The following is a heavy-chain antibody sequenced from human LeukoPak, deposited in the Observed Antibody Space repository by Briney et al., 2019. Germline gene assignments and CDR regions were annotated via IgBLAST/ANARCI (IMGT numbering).Heavy chain of an antibody. CDR2: IYYSGST. CDR1: CGSISSGGYY. Sequence: PSETLSLTCTVACGSISSGGYYVSWVRQHPGEGLEWVWYIYYSGSTYYNPSLKSRVTISVDTSKNQFSLKLSSVTAADTAVYYCARSKYCSSTSCYTYNWFDPWGQGTLVTVSS. D-gene: IGHD2-2*02. CDR3: ARSKYCSSTSCYTYNWFDP. J-gene: IGHJ5*02. V-gene: IGHV4-31*03.